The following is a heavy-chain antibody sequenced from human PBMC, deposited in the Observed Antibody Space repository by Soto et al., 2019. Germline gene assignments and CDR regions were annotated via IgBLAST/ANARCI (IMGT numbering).Heavy chain of an antibody. Sequence: QVQLQQWGAGRLKPSETLSLTCAVYGGSFSGYYWTWIRQSTEKGLEWIGEVNHSGTTYYNPSLKTRVTISVHTPKNQFSLKMSSVTAADTAVYYCARGIGYCSSINCYSSRRLRFDSWGQGTLVTVSS. CDR2: VNHSGTT. CDR1: GGSFSGYY. CDR3: ARGIGYCSSINCYSSRRLRFDS. V-gene: IGHV4-34*01. J-gene: IGHJ4*02. D-gene: IGHD2-2*01.